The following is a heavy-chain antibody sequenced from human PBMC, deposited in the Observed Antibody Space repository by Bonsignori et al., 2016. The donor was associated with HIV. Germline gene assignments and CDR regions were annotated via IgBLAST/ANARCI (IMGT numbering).Heavy chain of an antibody. Sequence: WIRQPPGKGLEWVAFIRYDGTNKYYADSVKGRFTISRDNSKNTFYLQMNSLRAEDTAVYYCAKDQTGTPGNWGQGTLVTVFS. V-gene: IGHV3-30*02. CDR3: AKDQTGTPGN. D-gene: IGHD1-1*01. CDR2: IRYDGTNK. J-gene: IGHJ4*02.